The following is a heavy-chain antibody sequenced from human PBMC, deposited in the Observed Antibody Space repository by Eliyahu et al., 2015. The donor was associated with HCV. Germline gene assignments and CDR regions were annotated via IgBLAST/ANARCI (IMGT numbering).Heavy chain of an antibody. V-gene: IGHV4-34*01. CDR2: INHSGNT. CDR1: GGSFSGYY. J-gene: IGHJ4*02. Sequence: LTCAVYGGSFSGYYWSWIRQPPGKGLEWIGEINHSGNTNYNPSLKSRLTISVDTSKNQFSLKLSSVTAADTAVYYCARGPVYCSSISCYVHYFDYWGQGTLVTVSS. D-gene: IGHD2-2*01. CDR3: ARGPVYCSSISCYVHYFDY.